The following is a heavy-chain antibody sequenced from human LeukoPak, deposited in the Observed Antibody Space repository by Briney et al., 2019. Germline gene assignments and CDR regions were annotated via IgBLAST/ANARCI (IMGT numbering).Heavy chain of an antibody. Sequence: GGSLRLSCAASGFTFDDYAMHWVRQAPGKGLEWVSGISWNSGSIGYADSVKGRFTISGDNAKNSLYLQMNSLRAEDTALYYCAKGGSGGAHFDYWGQGTLVTVSS. V-gene: IGHV3-9*01. D-gene: IGHD3-10*01. CDR3: AKGGSGGAHFDY. CDR2: ISWNSGSI. J-gene: IGHJ4*02. CDR1: GFTFDDYA.